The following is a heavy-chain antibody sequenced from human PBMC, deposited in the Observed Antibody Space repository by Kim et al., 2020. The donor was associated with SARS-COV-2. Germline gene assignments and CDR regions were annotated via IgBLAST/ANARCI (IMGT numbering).Heavy chain of an antibody. CDR2: IYYSGST. Sequence: SETLSLTCTVSGGSISSSSYYWGWIRQPPGKGPEWIGSIYYSGSTYYNPSLKSRVTISVDTSKNQFSLKLSSVTAADTAVYYCTLFPLTQSNLVATIDYWGQGTLVTVSS. J-gene: IGHJ4*02. CDR3: TLFPLTQSNLVATIDY. D-gene: IGHD5-12*01. V-gene: IGHV4-39*01. CDR1: GGSISSSSYY.